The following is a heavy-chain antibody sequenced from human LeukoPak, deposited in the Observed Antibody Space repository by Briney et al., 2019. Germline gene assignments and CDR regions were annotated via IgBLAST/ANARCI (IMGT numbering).Heavy chain of an antibody. Sequence: GGSLRLSCAASGFTVSSNYMSWVRQAPGKGLEWVSVIYSGGSTYYADSVKGRFTISGDNSKNTLYLQMNSLRAEDTAVYYCARGTTVTWGYFDYWGQGTLVTVSS. J-gene: IGHJ4*02. CDR1: GFTVSSNY. CDR3: ARGTTVTWGYFDY. V-gene: IGHV3-53*01. CDR2: IYSGGST. D-gene: IGHD4-17*01.